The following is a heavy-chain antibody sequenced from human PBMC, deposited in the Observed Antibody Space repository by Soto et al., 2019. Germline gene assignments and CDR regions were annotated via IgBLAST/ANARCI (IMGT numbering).Heavy chain of an antibody. V-gene: IGHV3-30*18. D-gene: IGHD6-19*01. Sequence: QVQLVESGGGVVQPGRSLRLSCAASGFTFSSYGMHWVRQAPGKGLEWVAVISYDGSNKYYADSVKGRFTISRDNSKNTLYLKMNSLGGEDTAVYYCAKERGGGQYSSGFDAFDIWGQGTMVTVSS. CDR3: AKERGGGQYSSGFDAFDI. CDR2: ISYDGSNK. J-gene: IGHJ3*02. CDR1: GFTFSSYG.